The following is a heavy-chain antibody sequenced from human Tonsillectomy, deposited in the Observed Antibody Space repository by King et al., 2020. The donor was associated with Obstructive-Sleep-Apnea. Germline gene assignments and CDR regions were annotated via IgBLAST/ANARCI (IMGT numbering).Heavy chain of an antibody. Sequence: QLVQSGAEVKKPGASVKVSCKASGYTFTGYYIHWVRQAPGQGLEWMGWINPNSVGTNSAQKFQGRVTMTRDTSISTAYMELSRLISDDTAVYYCATVAISTATYYFDYWGQGTLVTVSS. D-gene: IGHD4-17*01. CDR1: GYTFTGYY. CDR3: ATVAISTATYYFDY. V-gene: IGHV1-2*02. J-gene: IGHJ4*02. CDR2: INPNSVGT.